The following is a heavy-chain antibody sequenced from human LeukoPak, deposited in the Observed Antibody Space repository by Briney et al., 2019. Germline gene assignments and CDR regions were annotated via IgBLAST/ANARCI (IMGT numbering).Heavy chain of an antibody. J-gene: IGHJ5*02. CDR3: ARHGIVVVPAAIVTASNWFDP. D-gene: IGHD2-2*02. CDR1: GFTFSSYS. Sequence: GGSLRLSCAASGFTFSSYSMNWVRQAPGKGLEWVSYISSSSSTIYYADSVKGRFTISRDNAKNSLYLQMNSLRAEDTAVYYCARHGIVVVPAAIVTASNWFDPWGQGTLVTVSS. CDR2: ISSSSSTI. V-gene: IGHV3-48*01.